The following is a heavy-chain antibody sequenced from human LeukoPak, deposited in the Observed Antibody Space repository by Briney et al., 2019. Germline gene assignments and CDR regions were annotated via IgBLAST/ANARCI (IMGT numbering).Heavy chain of an antibody. Sequence: SETLSLTCTVSGGSISSYYWSWIRQPPGKGLEWIGCIYYSGSTNYNPSLKSRVTISVDTSKNQFSLKLSSVTAADTAVYYCARWAGGSGSYYIDYWGQGTLVTVSS. D-gene: IGHD3-10*01. J-gene: IGHJ4*02. CDR3: ARWAGGSGSYYIDY. CDR2: IYYSGST. V-gene: IGHV4-59*01. CDR1: GGSISSYY.